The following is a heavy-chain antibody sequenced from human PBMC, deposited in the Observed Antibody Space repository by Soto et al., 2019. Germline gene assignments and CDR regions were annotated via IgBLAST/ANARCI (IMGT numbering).Heavy chain of an antibody. Sequence: QVQLVESGGGVVQPGRSLRLSCAASGFTFSSYGMHWVRQAPGKGLEWVAVIWYDGSNKYYADSVKGRFTISRDNSKNKLYLQMNSLRAEDTAVYYCARDRGYCSGGSCYQPGAFDIWGQGTMVTVSS. J-gene: IGHJ3*02. CDR3: ARDRGYCSGGSCYQPGAFDI. V-gene: IGHV3-33*01. CDR1: GFTFSSYG. CDR2: IWYDGSNK. D-gene: IGHD2-15*01.